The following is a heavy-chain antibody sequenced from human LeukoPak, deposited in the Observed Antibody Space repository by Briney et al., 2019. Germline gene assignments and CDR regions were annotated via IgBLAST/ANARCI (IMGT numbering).Heavy chain of an antibody. CDR1: GYTFNGYY. Sequence: ASVKDSCKASGYTFNGYYIHWVRQAPGQGLEWMGWINPNTGDRNYAQKFQGRVTMTRDTSISTAYMELSRLRSDDTAVYYCARSRMCDAFDIWGRGKVVTVSS. J-gene: IGHJ3*02. CDR2: INPNTGDR. V-gene: IGHV1-2*02. CDR3: ARSRMCDAFDI. D-gene: IGHD2/OR15-2a*01.